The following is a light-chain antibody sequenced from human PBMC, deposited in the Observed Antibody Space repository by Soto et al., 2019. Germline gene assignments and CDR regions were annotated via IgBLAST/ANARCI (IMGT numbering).Light chain of an antibody. Sequence: DIVMTQSPATLSVSPGESATLSCRASQSVRNNLAWYQQKPGQAPRLLIFGASTRATGTPARFSGSGSGTEFTLTISSLQSEDFAVYYCQHYNEWPPWTFGQGTKVDIK. CDR1: QSVRNN. V-gene: IGKV3-15*01. CDR2: GAS. J-gene: IGKJ1*01. CDR3: QHYNEWPPWT.